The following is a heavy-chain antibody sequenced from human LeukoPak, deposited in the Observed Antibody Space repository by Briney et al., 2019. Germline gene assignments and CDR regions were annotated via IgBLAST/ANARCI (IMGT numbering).Heavy chain of an antibody. J-gene: IGHJ4*02. V-gene: IGHV3-30-3*01. CDR3: ARDRELDGYLDY. CDR2: ISYDGSNK. Sequence: GRSLRLSCAASGFTFSSYAMPWVRQAPGKGLEWVAVISYDGSNKYYADSVKGRFTISRDNSKNTLYLQMNSLRAEDTAVYYCARDRELDGYLDYWGQGTLVTVSS. D-gene: IGHD3-10*01. CDR1: GFTFSSYA.